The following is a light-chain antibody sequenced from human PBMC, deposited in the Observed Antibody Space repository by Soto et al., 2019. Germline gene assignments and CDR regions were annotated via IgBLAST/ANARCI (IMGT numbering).Light chain of an antibody. Sequence: QSVLTQPPSVSGAPGQTVTISCTGSTSNIGASYDVHWYQQLPGSAPKLLIYRDTHRPSGIPNRFSGSRSGTSASLVIFGLQPGDEADYYCQSYDNILNGYVFGTGTTLTVL. J-gene: IGLJ1*01. CDR2: RDT. V-gene: IGLV1-40*01. CDR3: QSYDNILNGYV. CDR1: TSNIGASYD.